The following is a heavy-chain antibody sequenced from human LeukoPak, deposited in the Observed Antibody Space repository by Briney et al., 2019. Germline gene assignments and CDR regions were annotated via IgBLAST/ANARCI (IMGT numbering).Heavy chain of an antibody. Sequence: GGSLRLSCAASGFTFSSYEVNWVRQAPGKGLEWVSYISSSGSTIYYADSVKGRFTISRDNAKNSLYLQMNSLRAEDTAVYYCARVRSRGWGGYDPLSRGMDVWGKGTTVTVSS. D-gene: IGHD5-12*01. V-gene: IGHV3-48*03. J-gene: IGHJ6*04. CDR1: GFTFSSYE. CDR3: ARVRSRGWGGYDPLSRGMDV. CDR2: ISSSGSTI.